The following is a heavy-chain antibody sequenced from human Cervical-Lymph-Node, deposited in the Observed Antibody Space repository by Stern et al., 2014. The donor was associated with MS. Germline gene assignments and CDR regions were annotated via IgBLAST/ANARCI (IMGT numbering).Heavy chain of an antibody. D-gene: IGHD4-23*01. CDR2: IIPIFGTA. V-gene: IGHV1-69*01. J-gene: IGHJ6*02. CDR3: ARDRDYGGQAKVAYGMDV. CDR1: GDVFNNYG. Sequence: QVQLVQSGPEVKKPGSSMRVSCKTSGDVFNNYGVSWVRQVPGQGLEWMGGIIPIFGTATYAQKFQGRVTINADESTDTVYMEMSSLKSEDSAIYYCARDRDYGGQAKVAYGMDVWGQGTTVTVSS.